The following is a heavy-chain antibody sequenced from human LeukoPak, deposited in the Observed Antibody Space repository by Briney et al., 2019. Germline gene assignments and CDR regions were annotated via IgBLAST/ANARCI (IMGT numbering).Heavy chain of an antibody. CDR2: TYYSGST. D-gene: IGHD2-2*02. V-gene: IGHV4-39*01. J-gene: IGHJ4*02. Sequence: SETLSLTCTVSGGSISSSSYYWGWIRQPPGKGLEWIGSTYYSGSTYYNPSLKSRVTISVDTSKNQFSLKLSSVTAADTAVYYCARGDCSSTSCYRHFDYWGQGTLVTVSS. CDR3: ARGDCSSTSCYRHFDY. CDR1: GGSISSSSYY.